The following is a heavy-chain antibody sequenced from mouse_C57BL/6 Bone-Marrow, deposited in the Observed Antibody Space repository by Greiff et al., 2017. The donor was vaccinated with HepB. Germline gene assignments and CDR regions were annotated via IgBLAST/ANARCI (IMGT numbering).Heavy chain of an antibody. CDR2: INYDGSST. Sequence: EVKLMESEGGLVQPGSSMKLSCTASGFTFSDYYMAWVRQVPEKGLEWVANINYDGSSTYYLDSLKSRFIISRDNAKNILYLQMSSLKSEDTATYYCARYWYFDVWGTGTTVTVSS. J-gene: IGHJ1*03. CDR3: ARYWYFDV. CDR1: GFTFSDYY. V-gene: IGHV5-16*01.